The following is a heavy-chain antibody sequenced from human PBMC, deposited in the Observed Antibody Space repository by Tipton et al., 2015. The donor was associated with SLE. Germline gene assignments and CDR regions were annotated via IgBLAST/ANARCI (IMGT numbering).Heavy chain of an antibody. CDR2: SSSSGNDI. D-gene: IGHD3-22*01. CDR1: GFTVSSHY. V-gene: IGHV3-11*04. J-gene: IGHJ6*04. CDR3: ARGKWLYAMDV. Sequence: GSLRLSCAASGFTVSSHYMSWVRQAPGKGLEWVSYSSSSGNDIKFADSVKGRFTISRDNAKGSLYLQMNSLRDEDTAVYYCARGKWLYAMDVWGKGTTVTVSS.